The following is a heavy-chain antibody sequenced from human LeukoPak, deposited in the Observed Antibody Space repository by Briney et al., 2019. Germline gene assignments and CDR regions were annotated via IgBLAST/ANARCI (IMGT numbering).Heavy chain of an antibody. CDR3: AKVITMVRGVRPRAFDY. CDR2: ISGSGGST. Sequence: GGSLRLSCAASGFTFSSYAMSWVRQAPGKGLEWVSAISGSGGSTYYADSVKGRFTISRDNSKDTLYLQMNSLRAEDTAVYYCAKVITMVRGVRPRAFDYWGQGTLVTVSS. J-gene: IGHJ4*02. V-gene: IGHV3-23*01. CDR1: GFTFSSYA. D-gene: IGHD3-10*01.